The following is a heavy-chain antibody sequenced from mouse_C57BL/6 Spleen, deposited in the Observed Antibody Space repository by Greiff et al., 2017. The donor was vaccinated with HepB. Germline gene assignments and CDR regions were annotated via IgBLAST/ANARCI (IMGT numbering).Heavy chain of an antibody. CDR1: GFTFSSYG. CDR2: ISSGGSYT. Sequence: EVQRVESGGDLVKPGGSLKLSCAASGFTFSSYGMSWVRQTPDKRLEWVATISSGGSYTYYPDSVKGRFTISRDNAKNTLYLQMSSLKSEDTAMYYCARHPQTAQASWFAYWGQGTLVTVSA. CDR3: ARHPQTAQASWFAY. V-gene: IGHV5-6*01. J-gene: IGHJ3*01. D-gene: IGHD3-2*02.